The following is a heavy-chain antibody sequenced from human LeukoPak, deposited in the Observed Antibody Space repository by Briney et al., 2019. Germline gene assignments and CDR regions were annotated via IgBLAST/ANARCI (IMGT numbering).Heavy chain of an antibody. V-gene: IGHV1-69*04. CDR3: ARDGMAAARPGNLWFDP. J-gene: IGHJ5*02. Sequence: SVKVSCKASGGTFSSYAVSWVRQVPGQGLEWMGRIIPIFGIANYAQKFQGRVTITADKSTSTAYMELSSLRSEDMAVYYCARDGMAAARPGNLWFDPWGQGTLVTVSS. CDR1: GGTFSSYA. CDR2: IIPIFGIA. D-gene: IGHD6-6*01.